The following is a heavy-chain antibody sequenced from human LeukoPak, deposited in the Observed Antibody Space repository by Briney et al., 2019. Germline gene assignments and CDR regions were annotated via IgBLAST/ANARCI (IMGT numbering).Heavy chain of an antibody. Sequence: SETLSLTCTVSDDSISNYYWSWIRQPAGKGLEWIGRIYTSGSANYNPSLKSRVTMSIDTSKNEFSLKLSSVTAADTAVYYCARENDILTGYIYWGQGTLVTVSS. CDR1: DDSISNYY. J-gene: IGHJ4*02. D-gene: IGHD3-9*01. CDR3: ARENDILTGYIY. CDR2: IYTSGSA. V-gene: IGHV4-4*07.